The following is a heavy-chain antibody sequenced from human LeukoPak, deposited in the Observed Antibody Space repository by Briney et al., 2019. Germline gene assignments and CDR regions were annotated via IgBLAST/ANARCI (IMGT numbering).Heavy chain of an antibody. CDR1: EFSVGSNY. Sequence: GGSLRLSCAASEFSVGSNYMTWVRQAPGKGLEWVSLIYSGGSTYYADSVKGRFTISRDNSKNTLYLQMNSLRAEDTAVYYCASAARNIAVDYWGRGTLVTVSS. V-gene: IGHV3-66*01. D-gene: IGHD6-19*01. J-gene: IGHJ4*02. CDR3: ASAARNIAVDY. CDR2: IYSGGST.